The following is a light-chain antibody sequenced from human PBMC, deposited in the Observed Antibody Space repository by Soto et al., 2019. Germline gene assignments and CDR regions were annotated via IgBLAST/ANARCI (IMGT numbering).Light chain of an antibody. CDR1: SSDVGGYNY. V-gene: IGLV2-14*01. Sequence: QSALTQPASVSGSPEQSITISCTGTSSDVGGYNYVSWYQQHPGKAPKLMIYEVSNRPSGVSNRFSGSKSGNTASLTISGLQAEDEADYYCSSYTSSSLVVFGGGTKVTVL. CDR2: EVS. CDR3: SSYTSSSLVV. J-gene: IGLJ2*01.